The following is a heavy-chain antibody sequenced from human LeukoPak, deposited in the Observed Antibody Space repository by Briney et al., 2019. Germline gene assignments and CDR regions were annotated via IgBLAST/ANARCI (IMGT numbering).Heavy chain of an antibody. CDR2: IYYSGST. D-gene: IGHD3-10*01. CDR3: ARDRPRGWFDP. CDR1: GGSISTSSYY. Sequence: PSETLSLTCTVSGGSISTSSYYWGWIRQPPGKGLEWIGSIYYSGSTYYNPSLKSRVTISVDTSKNQFSLKLSSVTAADTAVYYCARDRPRGWFDPWGQGTLVTVSS. J-gene: IGHJ5*02. V-gene: IGHV4-39*07.